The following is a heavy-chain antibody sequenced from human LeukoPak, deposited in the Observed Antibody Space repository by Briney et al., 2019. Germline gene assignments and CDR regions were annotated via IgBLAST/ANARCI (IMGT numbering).Heavy chain of an antibody. Sequence: GRPLRLSCAASGFTFSSYSMNWVRHAPGKGLEWVSYISSSSSTIYYADSVKGRFTISRDNAKNSLYLQMNSLRDEDTAVYYCARAAGTTVVTPFTYWGQGTLVSVSS. D-gene: IGHD4-23*01. V-gene: IGHV3-48*02. CDR3: ARAAGTTVVTPFTY. J-gene: IGHJ4*02. CDR1: GFTFSSYS. CDR2: ISSSSSTI.